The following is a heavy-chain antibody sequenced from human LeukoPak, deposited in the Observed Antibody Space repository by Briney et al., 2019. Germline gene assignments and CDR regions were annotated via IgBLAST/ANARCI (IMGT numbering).Heavy chain of an antibody. D-gene: IGHD3-22*01. Sequence: TSETLSLTRAVYGGSFSGYYWSWIRPPPRKGLEWMGEINHSGSTNYNPSLKSQVTISVDTSKNQVSLKLSSVTAADTAVYYCARGRYYDSSGYLSEDYWGQGTLVTVSS. J-gene: IGHJ4*02. CDR2: INHSGST. CDR3: ARGRYYDSSGYLSEDY. V-gene: IGHV4-34*01. CDR1: GGSFSGYY.